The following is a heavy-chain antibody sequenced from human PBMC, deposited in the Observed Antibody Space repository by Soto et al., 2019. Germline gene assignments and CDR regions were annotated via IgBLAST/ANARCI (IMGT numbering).Heavy chain of an antibody. CDR2: ISDSGGST. Sequence: GGSLRLSXAASGLTFSNFAMNWVRQAPGKGLEWVSNISDSGGSTYYADSVKGRFTISRDNSKNTLYLQMNSLRGRDTAIYYCVKEGSGWYSRGCFDFWGRGTMVTVSS. V-gene: IGHV3-23*01. CDR3: VKEGSGWYSRGCFDF. J-gene: IGHJ3*01. CDR1: GLTFSNFA. D-gene: IGHD6-19*01.